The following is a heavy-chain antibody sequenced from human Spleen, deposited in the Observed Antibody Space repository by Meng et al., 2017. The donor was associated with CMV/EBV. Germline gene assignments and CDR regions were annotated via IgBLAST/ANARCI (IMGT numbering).Heavy chain of an antibody. D-gene: IGHD6-13*01. Sequence: SETLSLTCAVYGGSFSGYYWSWIRQPPGKGLEWIGEINHSGSTNYNPSLKSRVTISVDTSKNQFSLKLSPVTAADTAVYYCARAQIAAAGEGRKSRYFQHWGQGTLVTVSS. CDR2: INHSGST. CDR3: ARAQIAAAGEGRKSRYFQH. V-gene: IGHV4-34*01. CDR1: GGSFSGYY. J-gene: IGHJ1*01.